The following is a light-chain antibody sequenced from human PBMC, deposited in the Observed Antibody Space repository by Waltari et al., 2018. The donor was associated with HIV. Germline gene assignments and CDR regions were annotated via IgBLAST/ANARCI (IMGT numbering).Light chain of an antibody. Sequence: SSELTQDPVVSVALGQTIKITCQGDSLRSFFANWYQQRPGQAPVLVVYGGNRRPSGIPYRFSASNSGNTSSLLISKSEAGDEAYYFCHSRDTNTDHHVFGGGTRVIV. CDR2: GGN. V-gene: IGLV3-19*01. J-gene: IGLJ1*01. CDR3: HSRDTNTDHHV. CDR1: SLRSFF.